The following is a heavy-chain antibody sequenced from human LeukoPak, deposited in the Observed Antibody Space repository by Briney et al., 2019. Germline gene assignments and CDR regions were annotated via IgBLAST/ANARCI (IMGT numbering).Heavy chain of an antibody. Sequence: SSETLSLTCTVSGGSISSYYWSWIRQPPGKGLEWIGYIYYSGSTNYNPSLKSRVTISVDTSKNQFSLKLSSVTAADTAVYYCANLFYGDPSYNWFDPWGQGTLVTVSS. D-gene: IGHD4-17*01. CDR2: IYYSGST. V-gene: IGHV4-59*01. CDR3: ANLFYGDPSYNWFDP. CDR1: GGSISSYY. J-gene: IGHJ5*02.